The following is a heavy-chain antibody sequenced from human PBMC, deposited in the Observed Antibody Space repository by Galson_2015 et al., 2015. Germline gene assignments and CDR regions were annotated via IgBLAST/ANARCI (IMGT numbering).Heavy chain of an antibody. CDR2: ISYDGSNK. Sequence: SLRLSCAASGFTFSSYLMSWVRQAPGKGLEWVAVISYDGSNKSYADSVEGRFTISRDNSKSALYLQMNSLRAEDTAVYYCAREAGGYDWSYYYYYMDVWGKGTTVTVSS. J-gene: IGHJ6*03. CDR3: AREAGGYDWSYYYYYMDV. CDR1: GFTFSSYL. V-gene: IGHV3-30*01. D-gene: IGHD5-12*01.